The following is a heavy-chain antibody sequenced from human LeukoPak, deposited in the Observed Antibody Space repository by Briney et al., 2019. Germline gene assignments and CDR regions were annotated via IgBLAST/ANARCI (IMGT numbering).Heavy chain of an antibody. CDR3: AKDRAHYSSGWRGFFDY. V-gene: IGHV3-33*06. CDR1: GFTFSSYG. Sequence: PGGSLRLSCAASGFTFSSYGMHWVRQAPGKGLEWVAVIWYDGSNEYYADSVKGRFTISRDNSKNTLYLQMNSLRAEDTAVYYCAKDRAHYSSGWRGFFDYWGQGTLVTVSS. J-gene: IGHJ4*02. D-gene: IGHD6-19*01. CDR2: IWYDGSNE.